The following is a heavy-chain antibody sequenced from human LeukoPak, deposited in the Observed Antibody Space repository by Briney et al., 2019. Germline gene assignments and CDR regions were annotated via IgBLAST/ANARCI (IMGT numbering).Heavy chain of an antibody. CDR1: GGSFSGYY. V-gene: IGHV4-34*01. CDR3: ARSNHRYYYGMDV. CDR2: INHSGST. J-gene: IGHJ6*02. D-gene: IGHD1-14*01. Sequence: SETLSLTCAVYGGSFSGYYWSWLRQPPGKGLEWIGEINHSGSTNYNPSLKSRVTISVDTSKNQFSPKLSSVTAADTAVYYCARSNHRYYYGMDVWGQGTTVTVSS.